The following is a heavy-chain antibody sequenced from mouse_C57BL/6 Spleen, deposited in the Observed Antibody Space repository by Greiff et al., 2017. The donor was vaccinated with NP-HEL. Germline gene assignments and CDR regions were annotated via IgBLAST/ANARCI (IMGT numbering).Heavy chain of an antibody. Sequence: VMLVESGAELARPGASVKLSCKASGYTFTSYGISWVKQRTGQGLEWIGEIYPRSGNTYYNEKFKGKATLTADKSSSTAYMELRSLTSEDSAVYFCARYGNSYAMDYWGQGTSVTVSS. V-gene: IGHV1-81*01. CDR2: IYPRSGNT. CDR3: ARYGNSYAMDY. J-gene: IGHJ4*01. CDR1: GYTFTSYG. D-gene: IGHD2-1*01.